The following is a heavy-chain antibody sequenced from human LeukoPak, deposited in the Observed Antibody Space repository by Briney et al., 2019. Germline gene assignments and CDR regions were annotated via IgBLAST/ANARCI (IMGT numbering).Heavy chain of an antibody. CDR1: GYTFTSYG. CDR2: ISAYNGNT. D-gene: IGHD2-21*01. Sequence: ASVKVSCAASGYTFTSYGISWVRQAPGQGLEWMGWISAYNGNTNYAQTLQGRVTMTTDTSTSTAYMELRSLRSDDTAVYYCARDGRLVVRYYYYYGMDVWRQGTTVTVSS. J-gene: IGHJ6*02. CDR3: ARDGRLVVRYYYYYGMDV. V-gene: IGHV1-18*01.